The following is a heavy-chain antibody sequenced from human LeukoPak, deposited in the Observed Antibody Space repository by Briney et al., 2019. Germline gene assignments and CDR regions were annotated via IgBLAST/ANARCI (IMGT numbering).Heavy chain of an antibody. CDR2: IRYDGSNK. V-gene: IGHV3-30*02. J-gene: IGHJ4*02. CDR1: AFTFSSYG. CDR3: ATEIAVAGDH. D-gene: IGHD6-19*01. Sequence: GGSLRLSCAASAFTFSSYGMHWVRQAPGKGLEWVAFIRYDGSNKYYADSVKGRFTISRDNSKNTLYLQMNSLRAEDTAVYYCATEIAVAGDHWGQGTLVTVSS.